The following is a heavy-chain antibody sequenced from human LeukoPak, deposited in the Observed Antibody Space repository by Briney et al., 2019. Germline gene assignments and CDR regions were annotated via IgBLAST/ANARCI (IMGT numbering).Heavy chain of an antibody. D-gene: IGHD6-13*01. V-gene: IGHV3-48*02. Sequence: GGSLRLSCAASGFTFSSYSMNWVRQAPGKGLEWVSYISSTSGTISYADSVKGRFTISRDNAKNSLFLQMNSLRDEDTAIYYCAHPGALSRAAAGTVIWGLGTMVTVSS. CDR3: AHPGALSRAAAGTVI. CDR2: ISSTSGTI. CDR1: GFTFSSYS. J-gene: IGHJ3*02.